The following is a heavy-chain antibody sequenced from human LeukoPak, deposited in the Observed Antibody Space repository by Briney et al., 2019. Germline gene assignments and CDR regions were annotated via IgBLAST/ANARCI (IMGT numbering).Heavy chain of an antibody. CDR2: VNHSAST. D-gene: IGHD6-13*01. CDR3: ANFWSSIAAAGLPRIGYFQH. CDR1: GGSFSGYY. J-gene: IGHJ1*01. V-gene: IGHV4-34*01. Sequence: SETLSLTCAVYGGSFSGYYWSWIRQPPGKGLDWIGEVNHSASTNYNPSLKSRVTISVDTSKNQFSLKLSSVTAADTAVYYCANFWSSIAAAGLPRIGYFQHWGQGTLVTVSP.